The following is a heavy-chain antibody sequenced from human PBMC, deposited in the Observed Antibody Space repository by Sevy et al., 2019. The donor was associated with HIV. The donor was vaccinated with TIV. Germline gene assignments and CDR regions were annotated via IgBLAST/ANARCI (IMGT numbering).Heavy chain of an antibody. J-gene: IGHJ4*02. V-gene: IGHV3-23*01. Sequence: GESLKISCAASGFIFSSYAMSWVRQAPGKGLEWVSGISGSGGSTYYADSVKGRFTISRDNFRKTQYLEMNSLRAEDTAVYYCRGGGVTTNFDYWGQGTLVTVSS. CDR3: RGGGVTTNFDY. CDR2: ISGSGGST. D-gene: IGHD3-16*01. CDR1: GFIFSSYA.